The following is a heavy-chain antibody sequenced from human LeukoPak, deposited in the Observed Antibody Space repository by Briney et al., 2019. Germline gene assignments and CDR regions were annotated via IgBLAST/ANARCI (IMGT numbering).Heavy chain of an antibody. D-gene: IGHD3-22*01. CDR2: IYYSGST. V-gene: IGHV4-59*08. J-gene: IGHJ3*02. CDR3: ARHANDYDSSGFYRKAFDI. Sequence: PSETLSLTCTVSGGSISSYYWSWIRQPPGKGLEWIGYIYYSGSTNYNPALRSRITISVDTSKNQFSLRLYSVTAADTAIYYCARHANDYDSSGFYRKAFDIWGQGTMVTVSS. CDR1: GGSISSYY.